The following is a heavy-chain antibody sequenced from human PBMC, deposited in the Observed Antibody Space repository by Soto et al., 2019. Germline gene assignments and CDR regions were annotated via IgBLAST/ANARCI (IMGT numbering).Heavy chain of an antibody. Sequence: QVQLQESGPGLVKPSETLSLTCTVSGGSISSYYWSWIRQPPGKGLEWIGYIYYSGSTNYNPSLKSRVTISGDTSKNQCSLKLSSVTAADTAVYYCASSYSYGSGSYYNKFPLDYWGQGTLVTVSS. J-gene: IGHJ4*02. CDR2: IYYSGST. CDR3: ASSYSYGSGSYYNKFPLDY. D-gene: IGHD3-10*01. CDR1: GGSISSYY. V-gene: IGHV4-59*01.